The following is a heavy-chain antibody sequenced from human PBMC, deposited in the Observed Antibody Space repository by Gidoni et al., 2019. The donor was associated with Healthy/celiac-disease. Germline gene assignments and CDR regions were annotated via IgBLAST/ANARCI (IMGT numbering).Heavy chain of an antibody. CDR2: INHSGST. CDR3: ARGAGYDPYYYYGMDV. CDR1: GVSFSGYY. D-gene: IGHD5-12*01. V-gene: IGHV4-34*01. J-gene: IGHJ6*02. Sequence: QVQLPQWGAGLLKPSETLSLTCAVYGVSFSGYYWSWIRQPPGKGLEWIGEINHSGSTNYNPSLKSRVTISVDTSKNQFSLKLSSVTAADTAVYYCARGAGYDPYYYYGMDVWGQGTTVTVSS.